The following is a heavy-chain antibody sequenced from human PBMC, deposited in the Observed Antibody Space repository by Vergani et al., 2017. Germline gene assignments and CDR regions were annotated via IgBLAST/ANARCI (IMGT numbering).Heavy chain of an antibody. V-gene: IGHV3-30*02. J-gene: IGHJ6*02. CDR2: IRYDGSNK. Sequence: QVQLVESGGGVVQPGGSLRLSCAASGFTFGSYGMHWVRQAPGKGLEWVAFIRYDGSNKYYADSVKGRFTISRDNSKNTLYLQMNSLRAEDTAVYYCAKDRQDIVVVPAAMPYYYYGMDVWGQGTTVTVSS. D-gene: IGHD2-2*01. CDR3: AKDRQDIVVVPAAMPYYYYGMDV. CDR1: GFTFGSYG.